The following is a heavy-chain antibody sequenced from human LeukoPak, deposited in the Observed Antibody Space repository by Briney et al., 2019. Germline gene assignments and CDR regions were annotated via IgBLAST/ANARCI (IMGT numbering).Heavy chain of an antibody. CDR3: ARHPTYYDFWSGLGWFDP. V-gene: IGHV4-4*07. Sequence: ASETLSLTCTVSGGSISSYYWSWIRQPAGKGLEWIGRIYTSGSTNYNPSLKSGVTISVDKSKNQFSLKLSSVTAADTAVYYCARHPTYYDFWSGLGWFDPWGQGTLVTVSS. D-gene: IGHD3-3*01. J-gene: IGHJ5*02. CDR1: GGSISSYY. CDR2: IYTSGST.